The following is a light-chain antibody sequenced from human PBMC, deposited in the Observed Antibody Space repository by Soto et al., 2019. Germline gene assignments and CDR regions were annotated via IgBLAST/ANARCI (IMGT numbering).Light chain of an antibody. J-gene: IGKJ1*01. V-gene: IGKV1-39*01. Sequence: DIQMTQSPSSLSASVGDRVTITCRTSQPISDYLNWYQQKPGKAPTLLIYTTSNLQSGVPSRLSGSGSARHLTLTVSSLQPEDFATYYCQQHYNTPRPVGQATKVDIK. CDR2: TTS. CDR1: QPISDY. CDR3: QQHYNTPRP.